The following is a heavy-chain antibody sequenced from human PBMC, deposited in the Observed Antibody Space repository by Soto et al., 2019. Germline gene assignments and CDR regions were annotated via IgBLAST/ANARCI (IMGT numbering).Heavy chain of an antibody. D-gene: IGHD2-2*01. V-gene: IGHV3-72*01. J-gene: IGHJ4*02. CDR3: ARGHCSGSCYAGDH. Sequence: EVQLVESGGGLVQPGGCLRLSCAASGFTFSDRYMDWVRQAPGKGLEWVARIRNKANSYTTEYAASVKGRFTISRDDSKNSLYVQMNGLKTEDTAVYYCARGHCSGSCYAGDHWGQGTLVTVSS. CDR2: IRNKANSYTT. CDR1: GFTFSDRY.